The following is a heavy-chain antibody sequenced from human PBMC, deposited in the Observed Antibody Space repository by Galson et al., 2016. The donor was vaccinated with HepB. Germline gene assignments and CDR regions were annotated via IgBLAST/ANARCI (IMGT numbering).Heavy chain of an antibody. CDR1: GYTFTGYY. CDR3: ARDHLLWFGELFWDVWFDP. J-gene: IGHJ5*02. CDR2: INPNSGGT. Sequence: SVKVSCKASGYTFTGYYMHWVRQAPGQGLEWMGWINPNSGGTNYAQKFKGRVTMTRDTSISTAYMELSRLRSDDTAVYYCARDHLLWFGELFWDVWFDPWGQGTLVTVSS. V-gene: IGHV1-2*02. D-gene: IGHD3-10*01.